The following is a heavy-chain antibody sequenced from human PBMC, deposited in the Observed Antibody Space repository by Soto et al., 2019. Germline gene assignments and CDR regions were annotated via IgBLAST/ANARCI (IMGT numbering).Heavy chain of an antibody. J-gene: IGHJ3*02. CDR3: ARDLVYCSSTSCYNSAFDI. V-gene: IGHV1-18*01. CDR1: GYTLTSYG. D-gene: IGHD2-2*02. Sequence: ASVKVSCKASGYTLTSYGISWVRQAPGQGLEWMGWVSAYNGNTNYAQKLQGRVTMTTDTSTSTAYMELRSLRSDDTAVYYCARDLVYCSSTSCYNSAFDIWGQGTMVTVSS. CDR2: VSAYNGNT.